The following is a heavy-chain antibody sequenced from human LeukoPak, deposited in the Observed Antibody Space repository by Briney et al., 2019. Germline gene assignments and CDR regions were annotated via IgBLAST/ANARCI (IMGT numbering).Heavy chain of an antibody. CDR2: IYYSGST. D-gene: IGHD4-23*01. CDR3: ARHPQTTVVTHHDWFDP. V-gene: IGHV4-39*01. J-gene: IGHJ5*02. Sequence: PSETLSLTCTVSGGSISSSSYYWGWIRQPPGKGLEWIGSIYYSGSTYYNPSLKSRVTISVDTSKNQFSLKLSSVTAADTAVYYCARHPQTTVVTHHDWFDPWGQGTLVTVSS. CDR1: GGSISSSSYY.